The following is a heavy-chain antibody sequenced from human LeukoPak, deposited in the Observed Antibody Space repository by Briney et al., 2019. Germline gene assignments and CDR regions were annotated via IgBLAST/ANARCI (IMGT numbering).Heavy chain of an antibody. D-gene: IGHD5-12*01. V-gene: IGHV3-7*01. Sequence: GGSLRLSCAASGFTFSNYWMSWVRQAPGKGLEWVAHINQDGSEEHYMDSVKARFIVSRDNAKNSLSLQMDSLRAEDTTVYYCVRDGGVSGYDLLDYWGQGTLVTVSS. CDR2: INQDGSEE. CDR3: VRDGGVSGYDLLDY. CDR1: GFTFSNYW. J-gene: IGHJ4*02.